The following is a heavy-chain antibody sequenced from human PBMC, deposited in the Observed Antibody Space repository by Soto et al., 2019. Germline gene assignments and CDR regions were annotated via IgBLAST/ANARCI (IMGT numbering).Heavy chain of an antibody. CDR1: GGSISSGDYY. D-gene: IGHD2-15*01. CDR2: IYYSGST. Sequence: QVQLQESGPGLVKPSQTLSLTCTVSGGSISSGDYYWSWIRQPPGKGLEWIGYIYYSGSTYYNPSLKSRVTRSVDTSKNQFSLKLSSVTAADTAVYYCARWGEVVVVAVEGAYGMDVWGQGTTVTVSS. J-gene: IGHJ6*02. CDR3: ARWGEVVVVAVEGAYGMDV. V-gene: IGHV4-30-4*01.